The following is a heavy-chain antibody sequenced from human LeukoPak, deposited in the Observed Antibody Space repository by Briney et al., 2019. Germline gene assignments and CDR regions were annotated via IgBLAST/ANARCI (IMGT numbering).Heavy chain of an antibody. V-gene: IGHV3-21*01. J-gene: IGHJ5*02. Sequence: GGSLRLSCAASGFTFSSYSMNWVRQAPGKGLEWVSSISSTSSYIHYADSVKGRFTISRDNAKNSLYLQMNSLRAEDTAVYYCASQASSSWYGNWFDPWGQGTLVTVSS. CDR3: ASQASSSWYGNWFDP. CDR1: GFTFSSYS. D-gene: IGHD6-13*01. CDR2: ISSTSSYI.